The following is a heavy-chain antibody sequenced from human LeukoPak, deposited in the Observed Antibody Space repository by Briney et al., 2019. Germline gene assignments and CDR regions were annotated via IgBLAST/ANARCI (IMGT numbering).Heavy chain of an antibody. CDR3: AKVGGYSYGFEKFDY. CDR2: ISGSGGST. Sequence: GGSLRLSCAASGFTFSSYGMSWVRQAPGKGLEWVSAISGSGGSTYYADSVKGRFTISRDNSKNTLYLQMSSLRAEDTAVYYCAKVGGYSYGFEKFDYWGQGTLATVSS. J-gene: IGHJ4*02. CDR1: GFTFSSYG. V-gene: IGHV3-23*01. D-gene: IGHD5-18*01.